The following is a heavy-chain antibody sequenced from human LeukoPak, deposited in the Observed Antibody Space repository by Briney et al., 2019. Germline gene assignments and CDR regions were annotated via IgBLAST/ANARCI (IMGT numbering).Heavy chain of an antibody. CDR1: GGSISSGDYY. Sequence: SQTLSLTCTVSGGSISSGDYYWSWIRQPPGKGLEWIGHIYYSGSTYYNPSLKSRVTISVDTSKNQFSLKLSSVTAADTAVYYCARGLSTVTTPFDYWGQGTLVTVSS. CDR3: ARGLSTVTTPFDY. D-gene: IGHD4-11*01. V-gene: IGHV4-30-4*08. J-gene: IGHJ4*02. CDR2: IYYSGST.